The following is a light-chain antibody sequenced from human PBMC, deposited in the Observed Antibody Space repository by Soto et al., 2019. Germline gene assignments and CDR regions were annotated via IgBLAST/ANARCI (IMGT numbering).Light chain of an antibody. CDR1: QGISSY. CDR2: AAS. J-gene: IGKJ5*01. V-gene: IGKV1-8*01. CDR3: QQYYSYSLT. Sequence: AIRMTQSPSSFSASTGDRVTITCRASQGISSYLAWYQQKPGKAPKLLIYAASTLQSRVPSRFSGSGSGTDFTLTISCLQSADFATYYCQQYYSYSLTFGQGTRLEIK.